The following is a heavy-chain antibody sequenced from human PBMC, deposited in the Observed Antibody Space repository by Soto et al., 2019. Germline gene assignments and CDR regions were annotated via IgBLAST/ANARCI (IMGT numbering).Heavy chain of an antibody. J-gene: IGHJ6*02. V-gene: IGHV3-23*01. CDR3: ASGSYYYYYGMDV. CDR1: GFTFSSYA. Sequence: EVQLLESGGGLVQPGGSLRLSCAASGFTFSSYAMSWVRQAPGKGLEWVSAISGSGGSTYYADSVKGRFTISRDNSKNTLDLQMNSLRAEDTAVYYCASGSYYYYYGMDVWGQGTTVTVSS. CDR2: ISGSGGST. D-gene: IGHD5-12*01.